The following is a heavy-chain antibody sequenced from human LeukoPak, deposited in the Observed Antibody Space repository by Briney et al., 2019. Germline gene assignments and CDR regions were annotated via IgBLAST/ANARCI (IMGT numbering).Heavy chain of an antibody. D-gene: IGHD5/OR15-5a*01. J-gene: IGHJ4*02. CDR2: IYYSGST. CDR3: ARGSTISTY. V-gene: IGHV4-59*01. CDR1: GGSISSYY. Sequence: SETLSLTCTVSGGSISSYYWSWIRQPPGKGLEWIGYIYYSGSTNYNPSLKSRATISVDTSKNQFSLKLSSVTAADTAVYYCARGSTISTYWGRGTLVTVSS.